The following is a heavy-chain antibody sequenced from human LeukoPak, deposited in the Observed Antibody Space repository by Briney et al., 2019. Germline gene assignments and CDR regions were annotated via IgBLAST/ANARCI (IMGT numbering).Heavy chain of an antibody. J-gene: IGHJ4*02. Sequence: PSETLSLTCTVSGGSISSSSYYWGWIRQPPGKGLEWIGEINHSGSTNYNPSLKSRVTISVDTSKNQFSLKLSSVTAANTAVFYCARAVGYCSGGSCSLDYWGQGTLVTVSS. CDR3: ARAVGYCSGGSCSLDY. CDR2: INHSGST. V-gene: IGHV4-39*07. D-gene: IGHD2-15*01. CDR1: GGSISSSSYY.